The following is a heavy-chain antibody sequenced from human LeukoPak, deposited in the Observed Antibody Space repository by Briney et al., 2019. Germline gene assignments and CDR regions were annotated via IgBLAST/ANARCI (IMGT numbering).Heavy chain of an antibody. CDR2: IGGSDGRT. CDR1: GFTFSTYA. D-gene: IGHD3-16*02. V-gene: IGHV3-23*01. Sequence: GGSLRLSCAASGFTFSTYAMSWVRQAPGKGLEWVSLIGGSDGRTRYADSVKGRFTISRDNSKSSLYLQMNSLRVEDTAVYHCAKGPRPDLSVLHTLERWGQGVLVTVSS. CDR3: AKGPRPDLSVLHTLER. J-gene: IGHJ4*02.